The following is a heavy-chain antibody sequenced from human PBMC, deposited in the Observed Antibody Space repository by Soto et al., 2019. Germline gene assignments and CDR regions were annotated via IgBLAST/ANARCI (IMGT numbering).Heavy chain of an antibody. CDR1: GGSISSSSYY. Sequence: QLQLQESGPGLVKPSETLSLTCTVSGGSISSSSYYWGWIRQPPGKGLEWIGSIYYSGSTYYNPSLKSRVTISVDTSKNQFSLKLSSVTAADTAVYYCARPSTLGVFPDYWGQGTLVTVSS. J-gene: IGHJ4*02. CDR2: IYYSGST. V-gene: IGHV4-39*01. CDR3: ARPSTLGVFPDY. D-gene: IGHD2-21*01.